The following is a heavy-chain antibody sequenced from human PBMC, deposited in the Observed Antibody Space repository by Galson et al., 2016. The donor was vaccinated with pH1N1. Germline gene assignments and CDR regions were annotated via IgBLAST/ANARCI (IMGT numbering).Heavy chain of an antibody. Sequence: TLSLTCTVSGGFISNDYYYWSWIRQPPGKGVEWIGYIYYSGTTYYNPSLKSRVTISIDTSKNQFSLKVTSVTAADTAVYYCARVGATMTATGAFDMWGQGTMVTVYS. J-gene: IGHJ3*02. D-gene: IGHD5-24*01. CDR1: GGFISNDYYY. CDR2: IYYSGTT. CDR3: ARVGATMTATGAFDM. V-gene: IGHV4-30-4*08.